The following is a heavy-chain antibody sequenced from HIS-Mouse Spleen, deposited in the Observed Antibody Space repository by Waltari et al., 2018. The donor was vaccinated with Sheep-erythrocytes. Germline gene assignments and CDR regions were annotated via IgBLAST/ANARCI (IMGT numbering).Heavy chain of an antibody. D-gene: IGHD6-6*01. CDR1: GFTFRSYS. J-gene: IGHJ3*02. CDR2: ISGSDGYI. CDR3: ARDSTSDACDI. Sequence: EVQLVESGGGLVKPGGSLSLSCAASGFTFRSYSMNWVRQAPGKWREWVSSISGSDGYICYADSVKGRFTISRDNAKNSLYLQMNSLRAEDTAVYYCARDSTSDACDIWGQGTMVTVSS. V-gene: IGHV3-21*01.